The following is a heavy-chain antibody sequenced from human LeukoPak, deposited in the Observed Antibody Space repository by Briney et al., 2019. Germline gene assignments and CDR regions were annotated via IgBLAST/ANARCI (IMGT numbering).Heavy chain of an antibody. V-gene: IGHV4-59*01. Sequence: SETLSLTCTVSGGSISSYYWSWIRQPPGKGLEWIGYISYSGSTNYNPSLKSRVTISVDTSKNQFSLKLSSVTAADTAVYCCARGVYNYGGHNWFDPWGQGTLVTVSS. CDR1: GGSISSYY. J-gene: IGHJ5*02. CDR3: ARGVYNYGGHNWFDP. CDR2: ISYSGST. D-gene: IGHD5-18*01.